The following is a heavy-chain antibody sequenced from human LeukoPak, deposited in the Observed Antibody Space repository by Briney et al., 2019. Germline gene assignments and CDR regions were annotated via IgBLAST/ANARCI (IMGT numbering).Heavy chain of an antibody. V-gene: IGHV4-30-2*01. D-gene: IGHD6-6*01. J-gene: IGHJ5*02. Sequence: PSQTLSLTCTVSGDSISSGGYYWSWIRQPPGKGLEWIGYIYHSGSTYYHPSLKSRVTISVDRSKNQFSLKLSSVTAADTAVYYCARDLIAAQGWFDPWGQGTLVTVSS. CDR1: GDSISSGGYY. CDR2: IYHSGST. CDR3: ARDLIAAQGWFDP.